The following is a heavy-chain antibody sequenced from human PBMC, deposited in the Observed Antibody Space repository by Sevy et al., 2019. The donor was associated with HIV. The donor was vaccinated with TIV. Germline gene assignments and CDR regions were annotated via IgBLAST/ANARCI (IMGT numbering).Heavy chain of an antibody. D-gene: IGHD2-2*01. CDR3: ARDIHCSSTSCYGRIAFDI. CDR2: IYTSGST. Sequence: SETLSLTCTVSGGSISSYYWSWIRQPAGKGLEWIGRIYTSGSTNYNPSLKSRVTMSVDTSKNQFSLKLRSVTAADTAVYYCARDIHCSSTSCYGRIAFDIWGQGTMVTVSS. V-gene: IGHV4-4*07. J-gene: IGHJ3*02. CDR1: GGSISSYY.